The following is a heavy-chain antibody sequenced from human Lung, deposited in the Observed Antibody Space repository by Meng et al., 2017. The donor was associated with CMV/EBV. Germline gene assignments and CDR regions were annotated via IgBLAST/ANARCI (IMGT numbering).Heavy chain of an antibody. CDR2: IYFSGNT. J-gene: IGHJ4*02. CDR3: VTETGYNYDN. V-gene: IGHV4-39*07. CDR1: GGSISCISYY. D-gene: IGHD5-24*01. Sequence: SVPGQVSLSAPMSPTCSVPGGSISCISYYLGWIRQSPGKGLEWIGSIYFSGNTYYNPSLKSRVTMSVGTAQNKFSLTLRSVTAADTAVYYCVTETGYNYDNWGQGALVTVSS.